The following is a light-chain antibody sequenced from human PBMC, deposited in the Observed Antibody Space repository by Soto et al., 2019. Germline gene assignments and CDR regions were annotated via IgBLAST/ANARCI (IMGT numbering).Light chain of an antibody. CDR1: ESINSW. CDR2: KAS. V-gene: IGKV1-5*03. CDR3: QQYHSEWT. Sequence: DIQMTQTPSTLSASIGDRVTITCRASESINSWLAWYQQKPGKAPNLLIYKASNLESGVPSRFTGSGSGTEFTLTISSLQPDDFATDYCQQYHSEWTFDQGTTVEIK. J-gene: IGKJ1*01.